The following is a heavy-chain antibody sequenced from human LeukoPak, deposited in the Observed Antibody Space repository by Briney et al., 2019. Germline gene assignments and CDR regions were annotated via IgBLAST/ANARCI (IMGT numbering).Heavy chain of an antibody. J-gene: IGHJ3*02. CDR2: KYAWGSS. V-gene: IGHV4-4*07. CDR3: ARGRYCSADICTGGDSFDI. CDR1: GGSICTFY. Sequence: SETLSLTCTVCGGSICTFYWLWIRQPAGKGLEWFVRKYAWGSSNSNPPVQSRVTMSVDTSKNQFSLKLRSVTAADTAVYYCARGRYCSADICTGGDSFDIWGQGTMVSVSP. D-gene: IGHD2-15*01.